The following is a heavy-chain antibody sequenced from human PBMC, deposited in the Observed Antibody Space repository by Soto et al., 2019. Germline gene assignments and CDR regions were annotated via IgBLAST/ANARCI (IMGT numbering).Heavy chain of an antibody. J-gene: IGHJ4*02. CDR3: AKDRVGGTFYTPLAF. D-gene: IGHD1-7*01. CDR2: ITYDGSFQ. V-gene: IGHV3-30*18. Sequence: PGGALRLSCQASGFNFDNYVMHWVRQAPGKGLEWVAVITYDGSFQYYADSVKGRFTISRDNSKNTLSLHLNTLKPEDTAVYHCAKDRVGGTFYTPLAFWGQGTLVTLSS. CDR1: GFNFDNYV.